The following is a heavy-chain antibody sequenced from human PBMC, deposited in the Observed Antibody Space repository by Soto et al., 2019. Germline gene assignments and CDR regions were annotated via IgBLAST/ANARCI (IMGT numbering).Heavy chain of an antibody. D-gene: IGHD3-9*01. Sequence: EVQLVESGGGLIQPGGSLRLSCAASGFTVSSNYMSWVRQAPGKGLEWVSVIYSGGSTYYADSVKGRFTISRDNSKNTLYLQMNSLRAEDTAVYYCARETYDILTGYYYFDYWGQGTLVTVSS. V-gene: IGHV3-53*01. CDR3: ARETYDILTGYYYFDY. CDR1: GFTVSSNY. J-gene: IGHJ4*02. CDR2: IYSGGST.